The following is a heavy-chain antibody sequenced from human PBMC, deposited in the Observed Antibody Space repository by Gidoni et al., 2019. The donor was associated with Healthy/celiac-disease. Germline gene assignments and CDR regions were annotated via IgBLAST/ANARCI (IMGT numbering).Heavy chain of an antibody. V-gene: IGHV4-39*01. CDR1: GGSISSSRYY. CDR2: IYYSGST. D-gene: IGHD2-2*01. CDR3: ARHTHVIVVVPAASAFDI. Sequence: QLQLPESGPGLVKPSETLSLTCTVSGGSISSSRYYWGWIRQPPGKGLEWIGSIYYSGSTYYNPSLKSRVTISVDTSKNQFSLKLSSVTAADTAVYYCARHTHVIVVVPAASAFDIWGQGTMVTVSS. J-gene: IGHJ3*02.